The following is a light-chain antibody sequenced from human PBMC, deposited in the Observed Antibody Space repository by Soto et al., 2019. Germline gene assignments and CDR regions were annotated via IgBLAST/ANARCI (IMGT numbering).Light chain of an antibody. CDR1: QAVSSTY. Sequence: EVVLTQSPNTLSLSPGESATLSCRASQAVSSTYLVWYQQKPGLAPRLLIYGASSRAPGISDRCSGSGSGTDFTLTISRLEPEDVAVYYCHQCGNSWWTFGEGTKVEIK. CDR3: HQCGNSWWT. CDR2: GAS. J-gene: IGKJ1*01. V-gene: IGKV3-20*01.